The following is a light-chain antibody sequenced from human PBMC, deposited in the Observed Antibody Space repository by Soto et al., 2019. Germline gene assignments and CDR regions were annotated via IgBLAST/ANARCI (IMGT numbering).Light chain of an antibody. CDR1: QSVSSY. Sequence: EIVLTQSPATLSLSPGERATLSCRASQSVSSYLAWYQQKPGQAPRLLIYDASNRATGIPARFSGSGSGTDFALTISSLEPEDFAVYYCQQRNNWPRGTFGQGTRLEIK. CDR3: QQRNNWPRGT. J-gene: IGKJ5*01. V-gene: IGKV3-11*01. CDR2: DAS.